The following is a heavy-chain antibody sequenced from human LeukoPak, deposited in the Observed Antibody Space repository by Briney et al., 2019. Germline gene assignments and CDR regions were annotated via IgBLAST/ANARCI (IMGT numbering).Heavy chain of an antibody. V-gene: IGHV1-18*01. CDR1: VYTFTSYG. Sequence: ASVKVSCTSSVYTFTSYGISWVRQAPGQGLEWMGWISAYNGNTNYAQKLQGRVTMTTDTSTSTAYMELRSLRSDDTAVYYCAREGDGDYGDYNWFDPWGQGTLVTVSS. J-gene: IGHJ5*02. D-gene: IGHD4-17*01. CDR2: ISAYNGNT. CDR3: AREGDGDYGDYNWFDP.